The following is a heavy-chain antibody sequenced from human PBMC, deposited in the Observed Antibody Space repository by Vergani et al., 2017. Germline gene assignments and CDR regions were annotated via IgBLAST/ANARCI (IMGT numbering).Heavy chain of an antibody. CDR2: ISGSGGLT. Sequence: EVQLLESGGDLVQPGGSLRLSCAASGFTSSSYAMSWVRQAPGKGLEWVSAISGSGGLTYYADSVKGRFTISRDNSKNTLYLQMNSLRAEDTAVYYCAKRRSGWYYVDYWGQGTLVTVSS. D-gene: IGHD6-19*01. CDR1: GFTSSSYA. CDR3: AKRRSGWYYVDY. V-gene: IGHV3-23*01. J-gene: IGHJ4*02.